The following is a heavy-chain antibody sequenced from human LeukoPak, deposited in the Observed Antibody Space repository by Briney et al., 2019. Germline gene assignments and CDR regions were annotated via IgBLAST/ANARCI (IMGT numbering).Heavy chain of an antibody. CDR2: INSGGAST. CDR1: GFSISDYY. Sequence: PGGSLRLSCDASGFSISDYYMSWIRQSPGKGLEWISYINSGGASTNYADSVKGRFTISSDKAKNSVALQLNSLRAEDTAVYYCTRQRRGTYYAFDSWGQGTLVTVSS. V-gene: IGHV3-11*03. CDR3: TRQRRGTYYAFDS. J-gene: IGHJ4*02. D-gene: IGHD3-16*01.